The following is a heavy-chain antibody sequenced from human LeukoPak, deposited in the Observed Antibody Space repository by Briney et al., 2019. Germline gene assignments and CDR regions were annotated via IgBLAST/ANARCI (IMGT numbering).Heavy chain of an antibody. J-gene: IGHJ5*02. CDR1: GGSISSYY. D-gene: IGHD2-2*03. CDR3: ARMGIVVVPAVNRASVWFDP. V-gene: IGHV4-4*09. CDR2: IYTSGST. Sequence: SETLSLTCTVSGGSISSYYWSWIRQPPGKGLEWIGYIYTSGSTNYNPSLKSRVTISVDTSKNQFSLKLSSVTAADTAVYYCARMGIVVVPAVNRASVWFDPWGQGTLVTVSS.